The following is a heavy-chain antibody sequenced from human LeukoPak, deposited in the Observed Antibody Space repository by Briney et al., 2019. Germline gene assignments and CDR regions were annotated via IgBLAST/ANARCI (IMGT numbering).Heavy chain of an antibody. CDR1: GFTFSSYW. D-gene: IGHD1-7*01. CDR3: LKEATENYSLDY. J-gene: IGHJ4*02. V-gene: IGHV3-64D*06. CDR2: ISSNGGST. Sequence: GGSLRLSCAASGFTFSSYWMHWVRQPPGKGLECVSAISSNGGSTYYADSAKDRFTISRDNSKNTLYLHMSSLRGEDTAVYYCLKEATENYSLDYWGQGTLVTVSS.